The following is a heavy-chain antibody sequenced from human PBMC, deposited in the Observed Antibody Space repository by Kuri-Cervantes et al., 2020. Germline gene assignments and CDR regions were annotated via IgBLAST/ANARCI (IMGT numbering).Heavy chain of an antibody. CDR3: ASTFATTWGNWFDP. V-gene: IGHV3-7*01. Sequence: GESLKISCAASGFTFSSYWMSWVRQAPGKGLGWVANIKQDGSEKYYVDSVKGRFTISRDNAKNSLYLQMNSLRAEDTAVYYCASTFATTWGNWFDPWGQGTLVTVSS. CDR2: IKQDGSEK. J-gene: IGHJ5*02. D-gene: IGHD1-7*01. CDR1: GFTFSSYW.